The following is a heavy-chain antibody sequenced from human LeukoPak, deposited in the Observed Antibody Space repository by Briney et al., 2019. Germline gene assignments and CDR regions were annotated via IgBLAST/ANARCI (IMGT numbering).Heavy chain of an antibody. Sequence: SQTLSLTCALSGDSVSINSAAWNWIRQSPSRGIEWLGRTYYRSKWYNDYAVSVKSRITINPDTSKSQFSLQLNSVTPEDTAVYYCARFRYYDILTGYYGIDAFDIWGQGTMVTVSS. CDR3: ARFRYYDILTGYYGIDAFDI. D-gene: IGHD3-9*01. CDR2: TYYRSKWYN. J-gene: IGHJ3*02. CDR1: GDSVSINSAA. V-gene: IGHV6-1*01.